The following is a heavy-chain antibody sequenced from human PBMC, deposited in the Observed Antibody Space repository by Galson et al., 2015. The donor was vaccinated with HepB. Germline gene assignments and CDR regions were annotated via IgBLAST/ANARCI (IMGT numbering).Heavy chain of an antibody. CDR1: GGTFSSYA. D-gene: IGHD2-2*01. Sequence: SVKVSCKASGGTFSSYAISWVRQAPGQGLEWVGGIIPIFGTANYAQKFQGRVTITADESTSTAYMELSSLRSEDTAVYYCARGPQGGNQLLFGGLVEYYYYGMDVWGQGTTVTVSS. J-gene: IGHJ6*02. CDR2: IIPIFGTA. V-gene: IGHV1-69*13. CDR3: ARGPQGGNQLLFGGLVEYYYYGMDV.